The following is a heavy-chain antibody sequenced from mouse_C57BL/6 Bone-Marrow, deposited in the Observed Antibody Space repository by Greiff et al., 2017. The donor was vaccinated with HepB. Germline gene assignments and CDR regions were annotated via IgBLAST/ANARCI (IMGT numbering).Heavy chain of an antibody. D-gene: IGHD2-5*01. CDR1: GYTFTSYW. J-gene: IGHJ1*03. CDR2: IDPSDSYT. Sequence: QVQLQHPGAELVMPGASVKLSCKASGYTFTSYWMHWVKQRPGQGLEWIGEIDPSDSYTNYNQKFKGKSTLTVDKSSSTADMQLSSLTSEDSAVYYCARSPYYSNYVAPYWYFDVWGTGTTVTVSS. CDR3: ARSPYYSNYVAPYWYFDV. V-gene: IGHV1-69*01.